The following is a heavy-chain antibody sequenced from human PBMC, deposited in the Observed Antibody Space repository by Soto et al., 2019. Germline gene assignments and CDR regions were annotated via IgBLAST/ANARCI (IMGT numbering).Heavy chain of an antibody. CDR2: IYYIGST. D-gene: IGHD3-10*01. V-gene: IGHV4-31*03. CDR1: GGSISSGGYY. J-gene: IGHJ3*02. CDR3: ARFYMVRGVMGAFDI. Sequence: QVQLQESGPGLVKPSQTLSLTCTVSGGSISSGGYYWSWIRQHPGKGLEWIGYIYYIGSTYYNPSLKSRVSISVDTSKNQFPLKLSSVTAADTAVYYCARFYMVRGVMGAFDIWGQGTMVTVSS.